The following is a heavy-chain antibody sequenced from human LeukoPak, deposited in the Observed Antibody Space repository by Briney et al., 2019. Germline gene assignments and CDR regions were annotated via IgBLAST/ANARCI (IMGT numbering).Heavy chain of an antibody. V-gene: IGHV4-31*03. CDR2: IYYSGST. J-gene: IGHJ4*02. CDR1: GGSISSGGYY. CDR3: ARVKGSGRVYDY. Sequence: SETLSLTCTVSGGSISSGGYYWSWIRQHPGKGLEWIGYIYYSGSTYYNPSLKSRVTISVDTSKNQFSLKLSSVTAADTAVYYCARVKGSGRVYDYWGQGTLVTVSS. D-gene: IGHD3-10*01.